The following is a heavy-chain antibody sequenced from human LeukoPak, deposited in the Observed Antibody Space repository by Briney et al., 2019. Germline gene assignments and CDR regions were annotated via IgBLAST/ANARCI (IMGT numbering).Heavy chain of an antibody. CDR3: ARVRYSSGWRNSMDAFDI. J-gene: IGHJ3*02. CDR2: ISYDGRNK. V-gene: IGHV3-30*03. Sequence: GGSLRLSCAASGFTFRSYGMHWVRQAPGKGLEWVAVISYDGRNKYYADSVKGRYTISRDNAKNTLYLQMNSQRAEDTAVYYCARVRYSSGWRNSMDAFDIWGQGTMVTVSS. D-gene: IGHD6-19*01. CDR1: GFTFRSYG.